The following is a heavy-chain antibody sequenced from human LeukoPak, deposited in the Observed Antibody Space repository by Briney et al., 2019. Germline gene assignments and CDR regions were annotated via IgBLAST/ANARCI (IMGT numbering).Heavy chain of an antibody. CDR1: GFTFSSYG. CDR2: IYYSGST. J-gene: IGHJ6*03. D-gene: IGHD3-10*01. CDR3: ARVMVRGVDYYYYMDV. V-gene: IGHV4-59*01. Sequence: GSLRLSCAASGFTFSSYGMSWVRQAPGKGLEWIGYIYYSGSTNYNPSLKSRVTISVDTSKNQFSLKLSSVTAADTAVYYCARVMVRGVDYYYYMDVWGKGTTVTVSS.